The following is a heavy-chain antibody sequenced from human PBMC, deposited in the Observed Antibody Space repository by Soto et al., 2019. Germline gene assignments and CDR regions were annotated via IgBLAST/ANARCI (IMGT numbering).Heavy chain of an antibody. V-gene: IGHV1-2*02. D-gene: IGHD3-9*01. CDR3: ARPPGYISDWYYFDL. Sequence: QVQLVQSGAEVKKPGASVKVSCEASGYNFIDYYIHWVRQAPGQGFEWVGRISPKSGGTNSAQKFEGRVTMTGDTPLNTAYMELSSLKSDDTAVYYCARPPGYISDWYYFDLWGQGTRVTVSS. CDR2: ISPKSGGT. CDR1: GYNFIDYY. J-gene: IGHJ4*02.